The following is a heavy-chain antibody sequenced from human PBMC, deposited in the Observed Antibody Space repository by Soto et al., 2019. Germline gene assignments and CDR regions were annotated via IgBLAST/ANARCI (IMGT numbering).Heavy chain of an antibody. CDR1: GFTFRSCP. J-gene: IGHJ4*02. V-gene: IGHV3-23*01. CDR3: AKDQGYNYDPPRFDY. D-gene: IGHD5-18*01. CDR2: ISGSGDST. Sequence: GGSLRLSCAASGFTFRSCPMTWVRQSPGKGLEWVSAISGSGDSTYYADSVKGRFTISRDNSKNTLYLQMNSLRAEDTAVYYCAKDQGYNYDPPRFDYWGQGTLVTVSS.